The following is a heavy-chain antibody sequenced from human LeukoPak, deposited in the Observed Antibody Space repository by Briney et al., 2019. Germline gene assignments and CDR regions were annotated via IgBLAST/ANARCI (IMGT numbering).Heavy chain of an antibody. Sequence: KPSETLSLTCTVSGGSISSYYWSWIRQPPGKGLEWIGYIYYSGSTNYNPSLKSRVTISVDTSKNQFPLKLSSVTAADTAVYYCARGVPMDVWGQGTTVTVSS. CDR1: GGSISSYY. CDR2: IYYSGST. V-gene: IGHV4-59*01. CDR3: ARGVPMDV. J-gene: IGHJ6*02.